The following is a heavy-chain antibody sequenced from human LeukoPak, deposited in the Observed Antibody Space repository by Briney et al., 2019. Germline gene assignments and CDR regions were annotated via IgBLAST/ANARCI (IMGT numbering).Heavy chain of an antibody. V-gene: IGHV1-18*01. CDR3: ATGIAVAGFDY. CDR2: ISAYNGNT. J-gene: IGHJ4*02. CDR1: GYTFTSYG. Sequence: GASVKVSCKASGYTFTSYGISWVRQAPGQGLEWMGWISAYNGNTNYAQKFQGRVTMTRGTSISTAYMELSRLRSDDTAVYYCATGIAVAGFDYWGQGTLVTVSS. D-gene: IGHD6-19*01.